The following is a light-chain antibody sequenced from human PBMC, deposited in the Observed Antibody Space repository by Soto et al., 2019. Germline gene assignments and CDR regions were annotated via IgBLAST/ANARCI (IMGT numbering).Light chain of an antibody. Sequence: IVLTQSPGTLSLSRDEVATLSFIASQSVSSTYLAWYQQKPGQAPRLLIYGASNRATGIPDRFSGSGSGTDFSLTISRVEPEDFAVYYCQQHLSLPITFGQGTRLEI. CDR3: QQHLSLPIT. CDR2: GAS. CDR1: QSVSSTY. J-gene: IGKJ5*01. V-gene: IGKV3-20*01.